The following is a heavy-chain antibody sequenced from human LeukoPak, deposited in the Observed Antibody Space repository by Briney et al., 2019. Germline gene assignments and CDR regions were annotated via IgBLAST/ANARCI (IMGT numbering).Heavy chain of an antibody. V-gene: IGHV3-11*06. D-gene: IGHD1-26*01. CDR1: GFTFSDYY. Sequence: GGSLRLSCAASGFTFSDYYMSWIRQAPGKGLEWVSSISTSSIYIYYADSVKGRFTISRDNAKNSLYLQMSSLRAEDTAVYYCGRGRGNSGSFDVFDIWGQGTMVTVSS. CDR3: GRGRGNSGSFDVFDI. J-gene: IGHJ3*02. CDR2: ISTSSIYI.